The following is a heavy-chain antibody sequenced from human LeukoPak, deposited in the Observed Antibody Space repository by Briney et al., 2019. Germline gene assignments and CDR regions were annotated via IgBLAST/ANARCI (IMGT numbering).Heavy chain of an antibody. Sequence: GGSLRLSCAASGFTFSTYAMAWVRQAPGKGLEWVSAINGGGGSTFYADSVKGRFTIPRDNSKDTLYLQMNSLRAEDTALYYCAKGPLIEVAGTTWDYWGQGTLVTVSS. CDR1: GFTFSTYA. CDR2: INGGGGST. CDR3: AKGPLIEVAGTTWDY. V-gene: IGHV3-23*01. J-gene: IGHJ4*02. D-gene: IGHD6-19*01.